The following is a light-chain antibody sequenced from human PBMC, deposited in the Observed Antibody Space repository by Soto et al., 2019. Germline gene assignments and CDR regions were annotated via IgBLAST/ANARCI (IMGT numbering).Light chain of an antibody. J-gene: IGKJ1*01. CDR2: GAS. Sequence: AIQMTQSPSSLSASVGDRVTITCRASQDISDDVGWYQQTPGKAPKLLISGASRLQSGVPSRFSGSGSGAAFTLTINSMRTADSAHYYCLQKHNYPRTFGQGTKVDIK. CDR3: LQKHNYPRT. CDR1: QDISDD. V-gene: IGKV1-6*01.